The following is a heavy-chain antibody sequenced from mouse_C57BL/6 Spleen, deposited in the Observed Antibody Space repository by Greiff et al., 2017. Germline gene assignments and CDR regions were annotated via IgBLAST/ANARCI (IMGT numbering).Heavy chain of an antibody. CDR1: GYAFTNYL. Sequence: LQESGAELVRPGTSVKVSCKASGYAFTNYLIEWVKQRPGQGLEWIGVINPGSGGTNYNEKFKGKATLTADKSSSTAYMQLSSLTSEDSAVYFCARGGIYYDYDGAMDYWGQGTSVTVSS. J-gene: IGHJ4*01. D-gene: IGHD2-4*01. CDR2: INPGSGGT. V-gene: IGHV1-54*01. CDR3: ARGGIYYDYDGAMDY.